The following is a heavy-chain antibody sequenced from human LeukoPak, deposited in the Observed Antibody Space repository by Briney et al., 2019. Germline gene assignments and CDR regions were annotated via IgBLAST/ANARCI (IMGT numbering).Heavy chain of an antibody. CDR1: KFTFSTYW. CDR2: IKQDGSEK. D-gene: IGHD6-13*01. V-gene: IGHV3-7*01. CDR3: ARSYSSNWYFDY. J-gene: IGHJ4*02. Sequence: GGSLRLSCGASKFTFSTYWMSWVRQAPGKGLEWVANIKQDGSEKNYVDSVKGRFTISRDNAKNSLYLQMNSLRAEDTAVYYCARSYSSNWYFDYWGQGTLVTVSS.